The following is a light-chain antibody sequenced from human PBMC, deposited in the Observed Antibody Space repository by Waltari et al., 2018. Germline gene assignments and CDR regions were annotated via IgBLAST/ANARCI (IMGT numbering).Light chain of an antibody. CDR3: QQYNSYSFT. CDR2: KAS. Sequence: IQMTHSASTLSVSVGDRVTITCRASQTIGNWLAWYQQKPGKAPKLLIYKASSLQSGVPSRFSGSGSGTEFTLTISSLQPDDFATYYCQQYNSYSFTFGPGTTVDIK. J-gene: IGKJ3*01. CDR1: QTIGNW. V-gene: IGKV1-5*03.